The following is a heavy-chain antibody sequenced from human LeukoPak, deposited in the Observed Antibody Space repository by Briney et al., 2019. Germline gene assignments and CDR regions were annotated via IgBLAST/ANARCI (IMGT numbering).Heavy chain of an antibody. Sequence: GGSLRLSCGASGFTFSSYWMSWVRQAPGNGLEWVANIKQSGGENYYVDSVRGRFTVSRDNAMNSLYLQMNNLMAEYTAVDYCVDSVSGRFNVSRENDMNSLYLQMNNLRAEDTAVYYCAREVGYCTNTTCYIGDHYMDVWGKGTTVTVSS. CDR3: VDSVSGRFNVSRENDMNSLYLQMNNLRAEDTAVYYCAREVGYCTNTTCYIGDHYMDV. J-gene: IGHJ6*03. V-gene: IGHV3-7*01. CDR1: GFTFSSYW. CDR2: IKQSGGEN. D-gene: IGHD2-2*01.